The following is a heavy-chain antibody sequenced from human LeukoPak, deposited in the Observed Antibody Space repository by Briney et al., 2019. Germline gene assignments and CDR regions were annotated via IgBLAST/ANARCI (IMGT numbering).Heavy chain of an antibody. D-gene: IGHD3-16*01. CDR3: ARDPSTFYFDY. CDR2: IYSSGST. CDR1: GGSISSYY. Sequence: SEILSLTCTVSGGSISSYYWRWIRQPPGKGLEWIGYIYSSGSTDYNPSLKSRVTMSVDTSKSQFSLKLSSVTAADTAIYYCARDPSTFYFDYWGQGALVTVSS. V-gene: IGHV4-59*01. J-gene: IGHJ4*02.